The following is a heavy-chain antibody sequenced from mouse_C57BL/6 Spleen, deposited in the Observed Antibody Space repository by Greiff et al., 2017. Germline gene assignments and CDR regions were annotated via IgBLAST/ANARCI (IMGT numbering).Heavy chain of an antibody. D-gene: IGHD3-2*02. V-gene: IGHV1-69*01. Sequence: QVQLKQPGAELVMPGASVKLSCKASGYTFTSYWMHWVKQRPGQGLEWIGEIDPSDSYTNYNQKFKGKSTLTVDKSSSTAYMQLSSLTSEDSAVYYCARHTAQATPFAYWGQGTLVTVSA. CDR1: GYTFTSYW. CDR2: IDPSDSYT. CDR3: ARHTAQATPFAY. J-gene: IGHJ3*01.